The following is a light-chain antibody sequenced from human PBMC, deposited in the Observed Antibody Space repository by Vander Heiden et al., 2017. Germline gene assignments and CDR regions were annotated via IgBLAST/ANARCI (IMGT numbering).Light chain of an antibody. Sequence: AIRMTQSPSSFSASTGDRVTITCRASQGISSYLAWYQQKPGKAPKLLIYAASTLHSAVPSSCSGSGSGTDCTLTIGGLQAEDSETNYCHYLFGYGTRV. V-gene: IGKV1-8*01. CDR1: QGISSY. J-gene: IGKJ1*01. CDR2: AAS. CDR3: HYL.